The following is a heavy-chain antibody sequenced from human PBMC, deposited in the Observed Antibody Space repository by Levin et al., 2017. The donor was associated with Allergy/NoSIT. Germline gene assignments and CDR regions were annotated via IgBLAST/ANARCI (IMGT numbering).Heavy chain of an antibody. Sequence: SETLSLTCTVSGGSISSSSYYWGWIRQPPGKGLEWIGSIYYSGSTYYNPSLKSRVTISVDTSKNQFSLKLSSVTAADTAVYYCARDRGYSYGSYYYYYGMDVWGQGTTVTVSS. J-gene: IGHJ6*02. D-gene: IGHD5-18*01. CDR1: GGSISSSSYY. CDR3: ARDRGYSYGSYYYYYGMDV. V-gene: IGHV4-39*02. CDR2: IYYSGST.